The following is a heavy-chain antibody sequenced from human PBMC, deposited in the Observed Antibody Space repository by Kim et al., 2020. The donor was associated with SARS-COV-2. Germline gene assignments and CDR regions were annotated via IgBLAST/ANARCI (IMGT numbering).Heavy chain of an antibody. J-gene: IGHJ4*02. CDR2: ISAYNGNT. Sequence: ASVKVSCKASGYTFTSYGISWVRQAPGQGLEWMGWISAYNGNTNYAQKLQGRVTMTTDTSTSTAYMELRSLRSDDTAVYYCARLGVTRGELLPMYYFDYWGQGTLVTVSS. CDR3: ARLGVTRGELLPMYYFDY. D-gene: IGHD1-26*01. CDR1: GYTFTSYG. V-gene: IGHV1-18*01.